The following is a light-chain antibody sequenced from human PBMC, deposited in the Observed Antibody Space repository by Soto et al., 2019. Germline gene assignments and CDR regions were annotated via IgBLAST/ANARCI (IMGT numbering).Light chain of an antibody. CDR1: SGHSSYS. CDR2: LNSDGGQ. V-gene: IGLV4-69*01. J-gene: IGLJ2*01. Sequence: QTVVTQAPSASASLGASVKLTCSLSSGHSSYSIAWHQQQPGKGPRFLMNLNSDGGQMKGDGIPDRFSGSSSGAERYLTISSLQSEDEADYYCQTWGIGIQIFGGGTKLTVL. CDR3: QTWGIGIQI.